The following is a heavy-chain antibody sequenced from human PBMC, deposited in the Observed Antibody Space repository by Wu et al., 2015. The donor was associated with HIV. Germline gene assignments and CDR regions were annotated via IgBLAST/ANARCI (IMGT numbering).Heavy chain of an antibody. CDR2: INPNSGGT. CDR1: GYTFTGYY. Sequence: QVQLVQSGAEVKKPGSSVKVSCKASGYTFTGYYMNWVRQAPGQGLEWMGWINPNSGGTNYAQKFHGRVTLTRDTSIGTAYMELSRLTSDDTAVYYCARGDYANYDFWSAYPSYWGQGTLVTVSS. D-gene: IGHD3-3*01. J-gene: IGHJ4*02. V-gene: IGHV1-2*02. CDR3: ARGDYANYDFWSAYPSY.